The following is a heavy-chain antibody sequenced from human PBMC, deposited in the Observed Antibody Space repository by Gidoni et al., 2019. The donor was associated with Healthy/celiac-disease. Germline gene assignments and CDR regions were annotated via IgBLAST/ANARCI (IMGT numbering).Heavy chain of an antibody. CDR2: INHSGST. CDR3: ARGPIAAAGTPFDY. J-gene: IGHJ4*02. CDR1: GGSFSGYY. V-gene: IGHV4-34*01. Sequence: QVQLQQWGAGLFKPSETLSLTCAFYGGSFSGYYWSWIRQPPGKGLEWIGEINHSGSTNYNPSLKSRVTISVDTSKNQFSLKLSSVTAADTAVYYCARGPIAAAGTPFDYWGQGTLVTVSS. D-gene: IGHD6-13*01.